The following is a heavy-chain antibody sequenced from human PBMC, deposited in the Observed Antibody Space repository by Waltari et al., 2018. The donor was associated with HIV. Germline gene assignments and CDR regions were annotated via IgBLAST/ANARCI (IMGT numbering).Heavy chain of an antibody. V-gene: IGHV3-53*02. J-gene: IGHJ4*02. CDR3: ASSPSSGTRNDY. CDR1: GFTVSSNY. Sequence: EVQLVETGGGLIQPGGSLRLSCAASGFTVSSNYMSGVRQAPGKGLELVSVIYSGGSTYYADSVKGRFTISRDNSKNTLYLQMNSLRAEDTAVYYCASSPSSGTRNDYWGQGTLVTVSS. CDR2: IYSGGST. D-gene: IGHD3-22*01.